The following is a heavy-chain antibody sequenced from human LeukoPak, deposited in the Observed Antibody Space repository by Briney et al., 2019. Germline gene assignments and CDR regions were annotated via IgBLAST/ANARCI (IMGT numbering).Heavy chain of an antibody. D-gene: IGHD3-22*01. CDR3: ARHYDTSGYHYFDF. CDR2: ISSSSSYI. CDR1: GFTFSSYS. V-gene: IGHV3-21*01. Sequence: NSGGSLRLSCAASGFTFSSYSMNWVRQAPGKGLEWVSSISSSSSYIYYADSVKGRFSISRDSSKNTLYLEMNSLRAEDTAVYYCARHYDTSGYHYFDFRGQGTLVTVSS. J-gene: IGHJ4*02.